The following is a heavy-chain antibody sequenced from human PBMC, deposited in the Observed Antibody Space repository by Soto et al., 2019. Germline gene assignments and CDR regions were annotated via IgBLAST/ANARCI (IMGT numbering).Heavy chain of an antibody. V-gene: IGHV3-33*01. J-gene: IGHJ6*02. CDR1: GFTFSSYG. Sequence: GGSLRLSCAASGFTFSSYGMHWVRQAPGKGLEWVAVIWYDGSNKYYADSVKGRFTISRDNSKNTLYLQMNSLRAEDTAVYYCARDQRSGYDYGYYYYGMNVWGQGTTVTVSS. CDR3: ARDQRSGYDYGYYYYGMNV. CDR2: IWYDGSNK. D-gene: IGHD5-12*01.